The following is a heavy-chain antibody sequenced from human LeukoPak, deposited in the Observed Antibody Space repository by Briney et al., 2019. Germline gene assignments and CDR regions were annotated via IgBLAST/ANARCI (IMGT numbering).Heavy chain of an antibody. CDR1: GFTFSDYY. CDR2: ISSSGSTI. V-gene: IGHV3-11*01. D-gene: IGHD2-21*02. CDR3: ARDPSLAGDLSWFDP. J-gene: IGHJ5*02. Sequence: GGSLRLSCAASGFTFSDYYMSWIRQAPGKGLEWVSYISSSGSTIYYADSVKGRFTISRDNAKNSLYLQMNSLRAEDTAVYYCARDPSLAGDLSWFDPWGQGTLSPSPQ.